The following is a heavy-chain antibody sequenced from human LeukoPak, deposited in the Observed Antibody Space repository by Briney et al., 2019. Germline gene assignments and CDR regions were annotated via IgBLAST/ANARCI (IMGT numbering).Heavy chain of an antibody. CDR2: INSDGSST. J-gene: IGHJ4*02. V-gene: IGHV3-74*01. CDR1: GFTFSSCW. Sequence: GGSLRLSCAASGFTFSSCWMHWVRQAPGKGLVWVSRINSDGSSTSYADSVKGRFTISRDNAKNSLYLQMNSLRAEDTAVYYCARDRPRPYCSSIRCYPEIDYWGQGTLVTVSS. D-gene: IGHD2-2*01. CDR3: ARDRPRPYCSSIRCYPEIDY.